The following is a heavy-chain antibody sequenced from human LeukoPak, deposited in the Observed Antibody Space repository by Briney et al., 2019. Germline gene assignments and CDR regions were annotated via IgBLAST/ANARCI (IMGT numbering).Heavy chain of an antibody. CDR1: GFTFSSYS. V-gene: IGHV3-21*01. J-gene: IGHJ5*02. CDR2: ISSSSSYI. CDR3: ARESSTSFSNWFDP. Sequence: GGSLRLSCAASGFTFSSYSMNWVRQAPGKGLEWVSSISSSSSYIYYADSVKGRFTISRDNAKNSLYLQMNSLRAEDTAVYYCARESSTSFSNWFDPWGQGTLVTVSS. D-gene: IGHD2-2*01.